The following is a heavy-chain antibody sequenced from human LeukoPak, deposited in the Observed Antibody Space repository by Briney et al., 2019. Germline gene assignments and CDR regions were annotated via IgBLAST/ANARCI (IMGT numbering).Heavy chain of an antibody. CDR3: ARVMWTGHYCSGGSCPIDAFDI. V-gene: IGHV4-61*02. CDR1: GGSISSGSYY. CDR2: IYTSGST. Sequence: SETLSLTCTVSGGSISSGSYYWSWIRQPAGKGLEWIGRIYTSGSTNYNPSLKSRVTISVDTSKNQFSLKLSSVTAADTAVYYCARVMWTGHYCSGGSCPIDAFDIWGQGTMVTVSS. D-gene: IGHD2-15*01. J-gene: IGHJ3*02.